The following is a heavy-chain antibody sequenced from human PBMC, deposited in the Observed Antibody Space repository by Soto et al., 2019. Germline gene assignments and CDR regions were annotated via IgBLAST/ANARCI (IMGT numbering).Heavy chain of an antibody. J-gene: IGHJ5*02. Sequence: PSETLSLTCTVSGGSISSSSYYWGWIRQPPGKGLEWIGSIYYSGSTYYSPSLKSRVTISVDTSKNQFSLKLSSVTAADTAVYYCARVLYYYGSGSTRLNWFDPWGQGTLVTVSS. CDR2: IYYSGST. CDR3: ARVLYYYGSGSTRLNWFDP. V-gene: IGHV4-39*01. CDR1: GGSISSSSYY. D-gene: IGHD3-10*01.